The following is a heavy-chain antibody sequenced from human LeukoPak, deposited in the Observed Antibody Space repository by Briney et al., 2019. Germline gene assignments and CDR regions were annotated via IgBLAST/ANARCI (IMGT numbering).Heavy chain of an antibody. V-gene: IGHV3-7*01. CDR2: INQGGNEK. J-gene: IGHJ6*02. CDR3: ARLMFRRPRLAGYSGMDV. D-gene: IGHD3-10*01. Sequence: GGSLRLSCAASGFSLAEYWMNCVRQSPGKGRDWVTHINQGGNEKYFVDSVMGRFTNSRDNAKTSMFLQMNSLRAEDTAVYYCARLMFRRPRLAGYSGMDVWGQGTTVTVSS. CDR1: GFSLAEYW.